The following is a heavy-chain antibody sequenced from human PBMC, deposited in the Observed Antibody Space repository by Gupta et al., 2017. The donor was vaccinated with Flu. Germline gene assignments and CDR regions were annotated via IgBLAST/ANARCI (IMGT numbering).Heavy chain of an antibody. CDR1: EFSFSNHG. CDR3: AKDWRWNNNIYGMNV. V-gene: IGHV3-30*18. J-gene: IGHJ6*02. CDR2: ISHDGSQN. Sequence: QERVVESGGGVVQPGRSLRLSCAGSEFSFSNHGMPWVRQAPGKGPEWLAGISHDGSQNYHTDSVKGRFIISRDNSNNTLYLQMSGLRTEDTAVYYGAKDWRWNNNIYGMNVWGQGTTVTVSS. D-gene: IGHD1-1*01.